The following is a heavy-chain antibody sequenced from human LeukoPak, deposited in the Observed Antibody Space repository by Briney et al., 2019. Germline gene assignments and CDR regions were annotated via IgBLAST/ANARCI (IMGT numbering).Heavy chain of an antibody. D-gene: IGHD4-17*01. CDR1: GFTFSSYN. CDR3: ARDNSWNGDYGGPYFDY. Sequence: GGSLRLSCAASGFTFSSYNMNWVRQAPGKGLEWVSSIISSSTYIYYADSVKGRFTISRDNAKNSLYLQMNSLRAEDTAVYYCARDNSWNGDYGGPYFDYWGQGTLVTVSS. J-gene: IGHJ4*02. CDR2: IISSSTYI. V-gene: IGHV3-21*01.